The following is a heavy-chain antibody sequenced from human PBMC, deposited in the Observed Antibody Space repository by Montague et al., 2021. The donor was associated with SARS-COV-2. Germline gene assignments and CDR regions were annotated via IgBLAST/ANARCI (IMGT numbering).Heavy chain of an antibody. CDR1: GGSFSGYY. V-gene: IGHV4-34*09. Sequence: TLSLTCAVYGGSFSGYYWSWIRQHPGKGLEWIGYIHYSCSTDYNPSLNSRVSISVDTSKNQYSLKLRSVTAADTAVYFCARDGTAGDWFDPWGQGTLVTVSS. CDR2: IHYSCST. CDR3: ARDGTAGDWFDP. J-gene: IGHJ5*02. D-gene: IGHD1-26*01.